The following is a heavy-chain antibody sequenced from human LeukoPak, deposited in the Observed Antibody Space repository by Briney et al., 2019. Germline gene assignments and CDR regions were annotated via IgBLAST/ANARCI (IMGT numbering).Heavy chain of an antibody. V-gene: IGHV3-15*01. CDR3: TTAPYYYDSSGYPGDP. Sequence: GGSLRLSCAASGFTFSNAWMSWVRQAPGKGLEWVGRIKSKTDGGTTDYAAPVKGRFTISRDDSKNALYLQMKSLKTEDTAVYYCTTAPYYYDSSGYPGDPWGQGTLVTVSS. D-gene: IGHD3-22*01. J-gene: IGHJ5*02. CDR2: IKSKTDGGTT. CDR1: GFTFSNAW.